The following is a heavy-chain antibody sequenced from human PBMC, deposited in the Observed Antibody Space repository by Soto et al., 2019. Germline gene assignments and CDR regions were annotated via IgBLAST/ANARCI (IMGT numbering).Heavy chain of an antibody. Sequence: GGSLRLSCAASGFTVSSNYMSWVRQAPGKGLEWVSVIYSGGSTYYADSVKGRFTISRHNSKNTLYLQMNSLRAEDTAVYYCARGGRYYDILTGYYLTDHYYYYMDVWGKGTTVTVSS. J-gene: IGHJ6*03. CDR1: GFTVSSNY. CDR2: IYSGGST. CDR3: ARGGRYYDILTGYYLTDHYYYYMDV. V-gene: IGHV3-53*04. D-gene: IGHD3-9*01.